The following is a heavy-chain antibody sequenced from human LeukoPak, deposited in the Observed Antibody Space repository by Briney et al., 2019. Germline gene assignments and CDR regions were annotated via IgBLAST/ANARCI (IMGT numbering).Heavy chain of an antibody. V-gene: IGHV1-69*13. CDR3: ASRSPSIVVVITFDAFDI. J-gene: IGHJ3*02. D-gene: IGHD3-22*01. Sequence: GASVKVSCKASGFTFTSSAVQWVRQAPGQGLEWMGGIIPIFGTANYAQKFQGRVTITADESTSTAYMELSSLRSEDTAVYYCASRSPSIVVVITFDAFDIWGQGTMVTVSS. CDR1: GFTFTSSA. CDR2: IIPIFGTA.